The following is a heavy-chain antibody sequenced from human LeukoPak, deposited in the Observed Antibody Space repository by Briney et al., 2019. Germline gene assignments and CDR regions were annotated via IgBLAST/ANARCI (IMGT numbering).Heavy chain of an antibody. V-gene: IGHV5-51*01. J-gene: IGHJ4*02. CDR3: ARADGYTAHFDS. CDR1: GYNFAYYW. D-gene: IGHD5-24*01. CDR2: IYPDGSDT. Sequence: GESLKLSCRGSGYNFAYYWIGWVLQMPGKGLEWMGIIYPDGSDTSYSRSFQGQVTISADMSITTAYLRWNSLKASDTAMYYYARADGYTAHFDSWGQGTLVTASS.